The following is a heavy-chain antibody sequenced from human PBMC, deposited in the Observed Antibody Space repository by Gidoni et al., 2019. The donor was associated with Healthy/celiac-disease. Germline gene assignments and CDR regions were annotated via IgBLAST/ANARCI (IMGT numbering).Heavy chain of an antibody. CDR3: ARTLSMTTVTTQYYYGMDV. CDR2: IDWDDDK. Sequence: QVTLRESGPALVKPTQTLTLTCTFSGFSLSTSGMCVSWIRQPPGKALEWLARIDWDDDKYYSTSLKTRLTISKDTSKNQVVLTMTNMDPVDTATYYCARTLSMTTVTTQYYYGMDVWGQGTTVTVSS. V-gene: IGHV2-70*15. CDR1: GFSLSTSGMC. J-gene: IGHJ6*02. D-gene: IGHD4-4*01.